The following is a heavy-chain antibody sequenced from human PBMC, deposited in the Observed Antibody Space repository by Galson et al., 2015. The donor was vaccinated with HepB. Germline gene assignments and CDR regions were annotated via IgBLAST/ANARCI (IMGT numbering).Heavy chain of an antibody. V-gene: IGHV1-8*01. CDR1: GFSFSSYD. D-gene: IGHD2-15*01. Sequence: SVKVSCKASGFSFSSYDINWVRQATGQGLEWMGWMSPKSGNTGYAQKFKGRVTMTRDTSISTAYMYLSSLRSEDTAVYYCARDLIGYIDFWGQGTPVTVSS. J-gene: IGHJ4*02. CDR3: ARDLIGYIDF. CDR2: MSPKSGNT.